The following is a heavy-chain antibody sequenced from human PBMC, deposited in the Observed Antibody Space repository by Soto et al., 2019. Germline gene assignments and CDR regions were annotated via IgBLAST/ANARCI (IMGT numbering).Heavy chain of an antibody. CDR3: AREGNLGYCSSTSCPFDY. CDR2: INPNSGGT. Sequence: GASVKFSCKASGYTFTGYYMHWVRQAPGQGLEWMGWINPNSGGTNYAQKFQGRVTMTRDPSISTAYMELSRLRSDDTAVYYCAREGNLGYCSSTSCPFDYWGQGTLVTVSS. V-gene: IGHV1-2*02. J-gene: IGHJ4*02. D-gene: IGHD2-2*01. CDR1: GYTFTGYY.